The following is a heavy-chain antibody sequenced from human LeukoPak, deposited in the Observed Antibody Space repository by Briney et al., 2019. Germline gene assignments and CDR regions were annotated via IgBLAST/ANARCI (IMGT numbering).Heavy chain of an antibody. CDR2: IIPIFGTA. D-gene: IGHD5-24*01. J-gene: IGHJ4*02. V-gene: IGHV1-69*13. CDR1: GGTFSSYA. CDR3: ARVSDGYNYELPSDY. Sequence: ASVKVSCKASGGTFSSYAISWVRQAPGQGLEWMGGIIPIFGTANYAQKFQGRVTITADESTSTAYMELSSLRSEDTAVYYCARVSDGYNYELPSDYWGQGTLVTVSS.